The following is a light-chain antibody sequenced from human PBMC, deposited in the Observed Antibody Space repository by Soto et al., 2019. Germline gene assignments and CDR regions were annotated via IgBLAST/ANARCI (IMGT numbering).Light chain of an antibody. J-gene: IGLJ2*01. CDR2: VGTGGIVG. CDR1: SGYSNYK. V-gene: IGLV9-49*01. Sequence: QSVLTQPPSASASLGASATLTCTLSSGYSNYKVDWYQQRPGKGPRFVMRVGTGGIVGSKGDGIPDRFSVLGSGLNRYLTIKNIQEEDESDYHCGSDLGSGSNFVVFGGGTKLTVL. CDR3: GSDLGSGSNFVV.